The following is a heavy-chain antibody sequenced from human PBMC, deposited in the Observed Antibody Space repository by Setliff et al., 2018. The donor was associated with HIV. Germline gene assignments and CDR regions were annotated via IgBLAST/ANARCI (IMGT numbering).Heavy chain of an antibody. D-gene: IGHD1-26*01. V-gene: IGHV3-48*01. CDR3: VRDEAIEGALTYFDL. Sequence: GGSLRLSCAASGFNFIRYTMNWVRQAPGKGLEWISYISGSSSTTYYADSAKGRFTISRDNAKNSLYLELSSLRAEDTALYYCVRDEAIEGALTYFDLWGRGTLVTVSS. CDR1: GFNFIRYT. CDR2: ISGSSSTT. J-gene: IGHJ2*01.